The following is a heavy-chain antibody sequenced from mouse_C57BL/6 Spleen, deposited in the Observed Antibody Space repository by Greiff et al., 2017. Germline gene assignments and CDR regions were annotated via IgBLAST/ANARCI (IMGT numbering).Heavy chain of an antibody. Sequence: QVQLQQPGTELVKPGASVKLSCKASGYTFTSYWMHWVKQRPGQGLEWIGNINPSNGGTNYNEKFKSKATLTVDKSSSTAYMQLSSLTSEDSAVYYCAREYYYGSSYDWYFDVWGTGTTVTVSS. D-gene: IGHD1-1*01. CDR2: INPSNGGT. CDR1: GYTFTSYW. CDR3: AREYYYGSSYDWYFDV. J-gene: IGHJ1*03. V-gene: IGHV1-53*01.